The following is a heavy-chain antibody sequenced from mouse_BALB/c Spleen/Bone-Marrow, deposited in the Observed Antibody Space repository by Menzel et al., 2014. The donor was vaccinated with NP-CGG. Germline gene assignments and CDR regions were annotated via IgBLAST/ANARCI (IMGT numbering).Heavy chain of an antibody. CDR2: IYPGGGYI. Sequence: QVHLQQSGAELVRPGTSVKISCKAFGYTFTNYWLGWGKQRPGHGLEWIGDIYPGGGYINYNEKFKGKATLTADTSSSTAYMQLSSLTSEDSAVYFCAREVRGDFDYWGQGTTLTVSS. CDR3: AREVRGDFDY. J-gene: IGHJ2*01. D-gene: IGHD2-14*01. V-gene: IGHV1-63*02. CDR1: GYTFTNYW.